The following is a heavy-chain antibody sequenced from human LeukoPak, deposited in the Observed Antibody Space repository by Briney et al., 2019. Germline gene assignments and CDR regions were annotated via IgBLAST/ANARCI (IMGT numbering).Heavy chain of an antibody. J-gene: IGHJ4*02. CDR3: AKGGGWGTPGPYYFDY. Sequence: GSSVKVSCKASGGTFSSYAISWVRQAPGQGLEWMGRIIPILGIANYAQKFQGRVTIIADKSTSTAYVELSSLRSEDTAVYYCAKGGGWGTPGPYYFDYWGQGTLVTVSS. CDR2: IIPILGIA. D-gene: IGHD1-7*01. CDR1: GGTFSSYA. V-gene: IGHV1-69*04.